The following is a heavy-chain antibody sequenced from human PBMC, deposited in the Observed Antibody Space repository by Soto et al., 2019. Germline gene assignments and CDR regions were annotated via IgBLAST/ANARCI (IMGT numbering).Heavy chain of an antibody. J-gene: IGHJ4*02. Sequence: EVQLVESGGGLVQPGGSLRLSCVASGFTFNYYWMHWVRQAPGKGLMWVSRLQTDGSHPDYADSVKGRFTISRDNAKNTPYRQMNNLVAGDTAVYYCARGGAPDYWGQGNLVSVSS. CDR3: ARGGAPDY. V-gene: IGHV3-74*01. CDR2: LQTDGSHP. CDR1: GFTFNYYW.